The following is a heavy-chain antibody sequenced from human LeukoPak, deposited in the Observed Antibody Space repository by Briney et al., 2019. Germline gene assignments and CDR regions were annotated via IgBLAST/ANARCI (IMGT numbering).Heavy chain of an antibody. CDR1: GYTFTNYD. CDR3: ARGRKYSGFDALGF. V-gene: IGHV1-8*01. Sequence: ASVQVSCKASGYTFTNYDINWVRQAPGQGLEWMGWMSPNSGDTGYAQKFQGRVTMTRNTSISTAYMELGSLGSEDTAVYFCARGRKYSGFDALGFWGQGSLATVSS. CDR2: MSPNSGDT. D-gene: IGHD5-12*01. J-gene: IGHJ4*02.